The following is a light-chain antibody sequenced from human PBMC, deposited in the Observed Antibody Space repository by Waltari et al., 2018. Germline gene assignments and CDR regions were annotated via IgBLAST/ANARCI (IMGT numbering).Light chain of an antibody. V-gene: IGLV2-11*01. J-gene: IGLJ3*02. Sequence: SALTQPRSVSGSRGQSVTISCTGTTNDIGSYNYVSWYQQHPGKAPKLIILDVTKRPSGVPDRLSGSKSGNTASLTISGLRAEDEAEYYCCSYAGSYTWVFGGGTKLTVV. CDR3: CSYAGSYTWV. CDR1: TNDIGSYNY. CDR2: DVT.